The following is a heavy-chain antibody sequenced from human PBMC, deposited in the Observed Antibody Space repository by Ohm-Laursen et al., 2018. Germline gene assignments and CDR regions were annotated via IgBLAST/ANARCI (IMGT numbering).Heavy chain of an antibody. CDR2: INPDSGGT. CDR3: ARSRYKWNYGYFDY. D-gene: IGHD1-7*01. J-gene: IGHJ4*02. V-gene: IGHV1-2*02. CDR1: GSTFTGYH. Sequence: ASVKVSCKASGSTFTGYHMHWVRQAPGQGLEWMGWINPDSGGTNYAQKFQGRVTMTRDTSISTAYMEVSRLRSGDTAVYYCARSRYKWNYGYFDYWGQGTLVIVSS.